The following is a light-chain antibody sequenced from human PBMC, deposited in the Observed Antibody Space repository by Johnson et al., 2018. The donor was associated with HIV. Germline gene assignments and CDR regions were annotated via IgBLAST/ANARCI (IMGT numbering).Light chain of an antibody. CDR2: ENN. CDR1: SFNIGNNY. CDR3: GTWDSSLSAGRV. Sequence: QSVLTQPPSVSAAPGQKVTISCSGSSFNIGNNYVSWYQQLPGTAPKLLFYENNKRPSWIPDRFSGSKSGTSATLGITGLQIGDEADYFCGTWDSSLSAGRVFGTGTKVTVL. V-gene: IGLV1-51*02. J-gene: IGLJ1*01.